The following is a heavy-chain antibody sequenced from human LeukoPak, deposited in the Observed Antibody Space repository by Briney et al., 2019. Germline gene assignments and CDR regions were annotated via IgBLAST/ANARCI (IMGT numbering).Heavy chain of an antibody. D-gene: IGHD1-26*01. Sequence: GGSLRLSCAASGFTFSSYDMHWVRQATGKGLEWVSAIGTAGDTYYPGSVKGRFTISRENAKNSLYLQMNSLRAGDTAAYYCARVGAASDAFDIWGQGTMVTVSS. CDR1: GFTFSSYD. CDR3: ARVGAASDAFDI. J-gene: IGHJ3*02. V-gene: IGHV3-13*01. CDR2: IGTAGDT.